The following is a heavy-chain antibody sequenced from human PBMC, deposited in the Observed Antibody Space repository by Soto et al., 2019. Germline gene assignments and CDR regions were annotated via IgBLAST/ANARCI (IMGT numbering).Heavy chain of an antibody. V-gene: IGHV3-33*08. CDR3: ARSDFSWAYCYPWPFNYGVDV. CDR1: GFTFNTYG. CDR2: IWYDGSNK. J-gene: IGHJ6*02. D-gene: IGHD3-3*01. Sequence: GGSLRLSCTTSGFTFNTYGMHWVRQAPGKGLEWVAIIWYDGSNKYYADSVKGRFTISRDNSKNTLYLQMNSLRAEDTALYYCARSDFSWAYCYPWPFNYGVDVWGQGTTVTVSS.